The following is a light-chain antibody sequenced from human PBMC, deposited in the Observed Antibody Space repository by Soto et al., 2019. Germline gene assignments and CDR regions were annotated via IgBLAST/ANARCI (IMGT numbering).Light chain of an antibody. CDR3: GTWDSSLSVGV. CDR2: DNN. V-gene: IGLV1-51*01. CDR1: SSNIGNNY. J-gene: IGLJ2*01. Sequence: QSVLTQPPSMSAAPGQRVTISCSGSSSNIGNNYVSWYQHLPGSAPKLLIYDNNKRPSGIPDRFSGSKSGRSATLGITGLQTGDEADYYCGTWDSSLSVGVFGGGTKVTVL.